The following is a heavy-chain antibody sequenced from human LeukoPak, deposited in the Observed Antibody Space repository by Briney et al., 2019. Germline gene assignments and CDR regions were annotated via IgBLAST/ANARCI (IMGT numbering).Heavy chain of an antibody. D-gene: IGHD1-7*01. CDR1: GFTFTTYS. CDR2: ISSSGSTI. V-gene: IGHV3-48*04. J-gene: IGHJ5*02. CDR3: ARDKLGGLELRRNWFDP. Sequence: GGSLRLSCAASGFTFTTYSMNWVRQAPGKGLEWVSYISSSGSTIYYADSVKGRFTISRDNAKDSLYLEMNSLRAEDTAVYYCARDKLGGLELRRNWFDPWGQGTLVTVSS.